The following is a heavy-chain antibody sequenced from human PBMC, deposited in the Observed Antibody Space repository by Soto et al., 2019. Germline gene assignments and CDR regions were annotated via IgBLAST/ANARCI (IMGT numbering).Heavy chain of an antibody. CDR3: DRVLSLQFFDY. V-gene: IGHV4-30-2*01. CDR1: GGSISSGGYS. D-gene: IGHD4-4*01. Sequence: KPSETLSLTCAVSGGSISSGGYSWSWIRQPPGKGLEWIGYIYHSGSTYYNPSLKSRVTISVDRSKNQFSLKLSSVTAADTAVYYCDRVLSLQFFDYWGQGTLVTVSS. J-gene: IGHJ4*02. CDR2: IYHSGST.